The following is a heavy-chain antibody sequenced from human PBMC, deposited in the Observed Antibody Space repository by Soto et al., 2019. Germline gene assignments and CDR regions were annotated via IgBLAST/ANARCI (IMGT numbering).Heavy chain of an antibody. Sequence: QVQLQESGPGLVKPSQTLSVTCTVSGGSISSDGYYWSWIRQHPGKGLEWIGYIYHSGSAYYNPSLQSRVTISVDTYKNQFSLEVSSVTAADTAVYFCARDYGDSFEAFHIWGQGTMVTVSS. CDR2: IYHSGSA. D-gene: IGHD4-17*01. V-gene: IGHV4-31*03. J-gene: IGHJ3*02. CDR3: ARDYGDSFEAFHI. CDR1: GGSISSDGYY.